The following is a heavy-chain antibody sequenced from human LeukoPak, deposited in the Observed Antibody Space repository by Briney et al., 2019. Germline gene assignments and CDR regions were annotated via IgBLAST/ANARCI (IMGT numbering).Heavy chain of an antibody. CDR2: ISSSGSTI. V-gene: IGHV3-48*03. CDR3: ARGRSSGYYYPYYFDY. Sequence: GGSLRLSCAASGFTFSSYEMNWVRQALGKGLEWVSYISSSGSTIYYADSVKGRFTISRDNAKNSLYLQMNSLRAEDTAVYYCARGRSSGYYYPYYFDYWGQGTLVTVSS. J-gene: IGHJ4*02. CDR1: GFTFSSYE. D-gene: IGHD3-22*01.